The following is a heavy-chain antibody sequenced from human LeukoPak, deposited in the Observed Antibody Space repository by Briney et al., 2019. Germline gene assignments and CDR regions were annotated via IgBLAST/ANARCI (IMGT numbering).Heavy chain of an antibody. CDR1: GFTFSTYW. CDR3: ARDPSGSSTTSFDY. J-gene: IGHJ4*02. V-gene: IGHV3-74*01. D-gene: IGHD1/OR15-1a*01. CDR2: INSDGSST. Sequence: PGGSLRLSCAVSGFTFSTYWTHWVRQAPGKGLVWVSRINSDGSSTSYADFAKGRLTISRDNAKNTLYLQMNTLRVEDTAVYYCARDPSGSSTTSFDYWGQGTLVTVSS.